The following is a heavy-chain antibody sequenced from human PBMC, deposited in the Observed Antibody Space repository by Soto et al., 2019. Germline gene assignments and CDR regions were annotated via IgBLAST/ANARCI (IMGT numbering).Heavy chain of an antibody. J-gene: IGHJ4*02. D-gene: IGHD2-21*01. CDR3: ARGMGDWEANYFDY. V-gene: IGHV3-53*04. CDR2: IYSGGST. CDR1: GFTVSSNY. Sequence: EVQLVESGGGLVQPGGSLRLSCAASGFTVSSNYMSWVRQAPGKGLEWVSVIYSGGSTYYADSVKGRFTISRHNSKNTLYLQMNSLRAEDTAVYYCARGMGDWEANYFDYWGQGTLVTVSS.